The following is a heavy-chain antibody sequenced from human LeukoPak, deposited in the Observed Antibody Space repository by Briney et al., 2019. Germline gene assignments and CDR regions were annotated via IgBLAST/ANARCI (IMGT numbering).Heavy chain of an antibody. D-gene: IGHD3-10*01. J-gene: IGHJ5*02. Sequence: ASVKVSCKASGYTFTSYYMHWVRQAPGQGLEWMGIINPSGGSTSYAQKFQGRVTMTRDMSTSTVYMELSSLRPEDTAVYYCARGRQVRGVLHWFDPWGQGTLVTVSS. CDR3: ARGRQVRGVLHWFDP. V-gene: IGHV1-46*01. CDR2: INPSGGST. CDR1: GYTFTSYY.